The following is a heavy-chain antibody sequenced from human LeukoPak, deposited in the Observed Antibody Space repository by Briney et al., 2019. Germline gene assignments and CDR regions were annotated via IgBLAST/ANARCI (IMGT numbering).Heavy chain of an antibody. D-gene: IGHD6-6*01. Sequence: PGGSLRLSCAASGFTFSTYYMNSVRQAPGKGLEWVSFITGSSSYIYYTDSVKGRFTISRDNARNSLFLQMNSLRDEDTAVYYCASGFSSSPYFDYWGQGTLVTVSS. CDR3: ASGFSSSPYFDY. CDR1: GFTFSTYY. V-gene: IGHV3-21*01. J-gene: IGHJ4*02. CDR2: ITGSSSYI.